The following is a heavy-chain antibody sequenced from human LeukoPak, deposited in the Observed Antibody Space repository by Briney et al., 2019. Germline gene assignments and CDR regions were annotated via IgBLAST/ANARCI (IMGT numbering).Heavy chain of an antibody. J-gene: IGHJ2*01. CDR3: ARSKGYHYWYFDL. Sequence: SETLSLTCTVSGGSISSYYWSWIRQPPGKGLEWIGYIYYSGSTNYNLSLKSRVTISVDTSKNQFSLKLSSVTAADTAVYYCARSKGYHYWYFDLWGRGTLVTVSS. CDR2: IYYSGST. V-gene: IGHV4-59*01. D-gene: IGHD3-16*02. CDR1: GGSISSYY.